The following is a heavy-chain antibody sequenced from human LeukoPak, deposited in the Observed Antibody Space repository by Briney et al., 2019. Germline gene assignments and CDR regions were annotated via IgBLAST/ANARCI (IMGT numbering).Heavy chain of an antibody. CDR2: GSWNSGSI. D-gene: IGHD3-9*01. J-gene: IGHJ4*02. CDR3: KQKTAYEILTGYPDY. Sequence: PGGSRRLSCAASGFTFDDYAMHWVRQAPGKVLEWVSGGSWNSGSIGYADSVKGRFTISRDNAKNSLYLQMNSLRAEDTALYFFKQKTAYEILTGYPDYWGQGTLVTVSS. V-gene: IGHV3-9*01. CDR1: GFTFDDYA.